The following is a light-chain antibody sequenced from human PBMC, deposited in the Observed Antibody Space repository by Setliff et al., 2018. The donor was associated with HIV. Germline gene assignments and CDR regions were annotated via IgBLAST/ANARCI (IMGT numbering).Light chain of an antibody. CDR3: SSYTSTSTLV. CDR2: EVS. J-gene: IGLJ2*01. CDR1: SSDVGSYNF. Sequence: QSALAQPASVSGSPGQSITISCTGTSSDVGSYNFVSWYQQHPGKAPKLIIYEVSKRRSGVSNRFSGSKSGNTASLTISGLHTEDEADYYCSSYTSTSTLVFGGGTKVTVL. V-gene: IGLV2-14*02.